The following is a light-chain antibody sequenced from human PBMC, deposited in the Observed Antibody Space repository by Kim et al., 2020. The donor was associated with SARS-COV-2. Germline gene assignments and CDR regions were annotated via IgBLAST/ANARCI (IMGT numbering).Light chain of an antibody. CDR3: NSRDSSGNLLV. CDR1: SLRSYY. V-gene: IGLV3-19*01. CDR2: GKN. Sequence: SSELTQDPAVSVALGQTVRITCQGDSLRSYYASWYQQKPGQAPVLVIYGKNNRPSGIPDRFSGSSSGNTASLTITGAQAEDEADYYCNSRDSSGNLLVFGGGTQLTV. J-gene: IGLJ3*02.